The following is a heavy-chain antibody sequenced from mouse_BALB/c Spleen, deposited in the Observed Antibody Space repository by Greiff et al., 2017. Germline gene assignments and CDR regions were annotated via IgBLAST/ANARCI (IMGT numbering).Heavy chain of an antibody. V-gene: IGHV1S137*01. CDR3: AREGRAWFAG. CDR1: GYTFTDYA. Sequence: QVQLQHSGAELVRPGVSVKISCKGSGYTFTDYAMHWVKQSHAKSLEWIGVISTYYGDASYNQKFKGKATMTVDKSSSTAYMELARLTSEDSAIYYCAREGRAWFAGWGQGTLVTVSA. J-gene: IGHJ3*01. CDR2: ISTYYGDA.